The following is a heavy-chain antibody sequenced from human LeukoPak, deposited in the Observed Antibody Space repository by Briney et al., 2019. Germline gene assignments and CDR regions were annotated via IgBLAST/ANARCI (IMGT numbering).Heavy chain of an antibody. CDR1: GGSFSGYY. J-gene: IGHJ5*02. Sequence: SETLSLTCAVYGGSFSGYYWSWIRQPPGKGLEWIGEINHSGSTNYNPSLKSRVTISVDTSKNQFSLKLSSVTAADTAVYYCASARLGSYYSAARYNWFDPWGQGTLVTVSS. D-gene: IGHD3-10*01. CDR2: INHSGST. V-gene: IGHV4-34*01. CDR3: ASARLGSYYSAARYNWFDP.